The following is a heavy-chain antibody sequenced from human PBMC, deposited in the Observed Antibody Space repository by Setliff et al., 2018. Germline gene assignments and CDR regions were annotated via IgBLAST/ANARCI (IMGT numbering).Heavy chain of an antibody. Sequence: SETLSLTCTVSGASISSGTYFWSWIRQPAGKGLEWIGHIYISGSTSYNPSLNSRVTISVDTSKNQVSLKLSSVTAADTAVYYCARDIPRYSGYDWDDYWGQGTLVTVS. CDR2: IYISGST. CDR1: GASISSGTYF. D-gene: IGHD5-12*01. V-gene: IGHV4-61*10. J-gene: IGHJ4*02. CDR3: ARDIPRYSGYDWDDY.